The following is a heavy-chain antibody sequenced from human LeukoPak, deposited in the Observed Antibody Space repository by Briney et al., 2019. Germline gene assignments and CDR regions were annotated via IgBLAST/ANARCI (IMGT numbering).Heavy chain of an antibody. CDR3: ATSSGSISYAYDY. Sequence: SQTLSLTCTDSGGSISSGSYYWSWIRQPAGKGLEWIGRIHTSGSTNYNPSLKSRVTMSIDTSKNQLSLNLNSVTAADTAVYYCATSSGSISYAYDYWGQGTLVTVSS. CDR1: GGSISSGSYY. V-gene: IGHV4-61*02. CDR2: IHTSGST. D-gene: IGHD1-26*01. J-gene: IGHJ4*02.